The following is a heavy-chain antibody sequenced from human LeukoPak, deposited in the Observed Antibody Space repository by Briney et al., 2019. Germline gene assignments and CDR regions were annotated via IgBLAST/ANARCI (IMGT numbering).Heavy chain of an antibody. V-gene: IGHV3-23*01. CDR3: ARGFAVVAAAFDY. CDR2: ISVSGGST. J-gene: IGHJ4*02. CDR1: GFTFSNHA. Sequence: PGGSLRLSCAASGFTFSNHAMSWVRQAPGKGPEWVSAISVSGGSTYYADSVKGRFTISRDNSKNTLYLQMNSLRVEDTALYYCARGFAVVAAAFDYWGQGTLVTVSS. D-gene: IGHD2-15*01.